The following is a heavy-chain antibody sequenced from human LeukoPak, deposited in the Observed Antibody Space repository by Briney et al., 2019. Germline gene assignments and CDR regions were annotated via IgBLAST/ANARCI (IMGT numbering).Heavy chain of an antibody. D-gene: IGHD3-10*01. J-gene: IGHJ4*02. CDR3: ARFSKDYCYGSGSYTVDY. CDR2: INHSGST. CDR1: GVSFSGYY. Sequence: SETLSLTCAVYGVSFSGYYWSWIRQPPGKGLEWIGEINHSGSTNYNPSLKSRVTISVDTSKNQFSLKLSSVTAADTAVYYCARFSKDYCYGSGSYTVDYWGQGTLVTVSS. V-gene: IGHV4-34*01.